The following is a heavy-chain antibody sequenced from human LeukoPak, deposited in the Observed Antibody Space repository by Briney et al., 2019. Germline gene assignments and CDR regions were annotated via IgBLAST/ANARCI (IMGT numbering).Heavy chain of an antibody. J-gene: IGHJ4*02. CDR2: INHSGST. Sequence: SETLSLTCAVYGGSFSGYYWSWIRQPPGKGLEWIGEINHSGSTNYNPSLKSRVTISVDTSKNQFSLELSSVTAADTAVYYCAGATIAAAGFSFDFWGQGTLVTVSS. CDR3: AGATIAAAGFSFDF. V-gene: IGHV4-34*01. CDR1: GGSFSGYY. D-gene: IGHD6-13*01.